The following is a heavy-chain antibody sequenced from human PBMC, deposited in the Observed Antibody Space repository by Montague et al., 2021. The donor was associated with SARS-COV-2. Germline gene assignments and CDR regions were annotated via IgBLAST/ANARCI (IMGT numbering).Heavy chain of an antibody. CDR2: IHHSGST. Sequence: SETLSLTCTVSGASISSGCYYWSWIRQPPGKGLEWIGYIHHSGSTYYTPSLQSRVAISVDTSKNEFSLKLTAVTAADTAVYYCARDGDVGYYFEYWGRGLLVTVSS. V-gene: IGHV4-61*01. D-gene: IGHD1-26*01. CDR1: GASISSGCYY. J-gene: IGHJ4*02. CDR3: ARDGDVGYYFEY.